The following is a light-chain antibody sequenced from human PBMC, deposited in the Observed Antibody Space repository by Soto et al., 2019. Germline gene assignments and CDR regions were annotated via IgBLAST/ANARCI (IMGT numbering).Light chain of an antibody. CDR1: SSDVGGYNY. V-gene: IGLV2-14*03. J-gene: IGLJ2*01. Sequence: QSVLTQPASVSGSLGQSITISCTGTSSDVGGYNYVSWFQQHPDKAPKLVIYDVSNRPSGISYRFSGSKSGNTAFLAISGLQAEDEANYYCGSFTSSDTRIFGGGTKLTVL. CDR3: GSFTSSDTRI. CDR2: DVS.